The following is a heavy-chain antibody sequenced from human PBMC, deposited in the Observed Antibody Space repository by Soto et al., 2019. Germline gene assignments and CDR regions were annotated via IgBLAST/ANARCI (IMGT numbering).Heavy chain of an antibody. CDR1: GGSISSYY. Sequence: QVQLQESGPGLVKPSETLSLTCTVSGGSISSYYWSWIRQPPGKGLEWIGYIYYSGSTNYNPSHKSRVPISVDTAKNQFSLKLSSVTAADTAVYSCARHDGLGLIDYWGQGTLVTVSS. CDR3: ARHDGLGLIDY. J-gene: IGHJ4*02. CDR2: IYYSGST. D-gene: IGHD3-10*01. V-gene: IGHV4-59*08.